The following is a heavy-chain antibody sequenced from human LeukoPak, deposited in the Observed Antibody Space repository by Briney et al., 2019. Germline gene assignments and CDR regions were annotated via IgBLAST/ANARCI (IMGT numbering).Heavy chain of an antibody. CDR2: IRYDGSNK. CDR1: GFTFSSYA. D-gene: IGHD4-11*01. J-gene: IGHJ4*02. V-gene: IGHV3-30*02. Sequence: GGSLRLSCAASGFTFSSYAMHWVRQAPGKGLEWVAFIRYDGSNKYYADSVKGRFTISRDNSKNTLYLQMNSLRAEDTAVYYCAKALARGTVTTYLDYWGQGTLVTVSS. CDR3: AKALARGTVTTYLDY.